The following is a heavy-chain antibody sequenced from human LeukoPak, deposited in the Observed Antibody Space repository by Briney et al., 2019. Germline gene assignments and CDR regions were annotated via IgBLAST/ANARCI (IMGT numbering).Heavy chain of an antibody. V-gene: IGHV3-23*01. CDR2: ISGSGGST. D-gene: IGHD4-17*01. CDR3: AKLRDGDPVGYFDY. CDR1: GFTFSSYA. Sequence: PGGSMRLSCAASGFTFSSYAMSWVRQAPGKGLEWVSAISGSGGSTYYADSVKGRFTISRDNSKNTLYLQMNSLRAEDTAVYYCAKLRDGDPVGYFDYWGQGTLVTVSS. J-gene: IGHJ4*02.